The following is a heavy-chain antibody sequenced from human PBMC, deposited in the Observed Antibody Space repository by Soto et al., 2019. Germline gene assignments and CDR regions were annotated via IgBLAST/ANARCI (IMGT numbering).Heavy chain of an antibody. V-gene: IGHV3-7*01. CDR2: IKGDGSEK. CDR1: GFTFSDFW. J-gene: IGHJ6*02. CDR3: GRDEVRNGVGV. Sequence: GGSLRLSCEASGFTFSDFWMSWVRQAPGKGLEWVANIKGDGSEKRYVDSVRGRFTISRDNAKNSAYLQMNSLRADDTALYYCGRDEVRNGVGVWGQGIKVTVSS.